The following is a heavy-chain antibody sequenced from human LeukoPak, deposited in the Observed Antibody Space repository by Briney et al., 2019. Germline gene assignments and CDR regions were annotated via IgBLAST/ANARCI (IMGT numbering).Heavy chain of an antibody. CDR2: ISPNSGGT. J-gene: IGHJ2*01. Sequence: GASVKVSCKASGYTFTGYSLHWVRQAPGQGLEWMGWISPNSGGTEYVQKFQGRVTMTRDTSISTAYMELSRLRSDDTAVYYCARDTSGYYHFDLWGRGTLVTVSS. D-gene: IGHD3-22*01. V-gene: IGHV1-2*02. CDR3: ARDTSGYYHFDL. CDR1: GYTFTGYS.